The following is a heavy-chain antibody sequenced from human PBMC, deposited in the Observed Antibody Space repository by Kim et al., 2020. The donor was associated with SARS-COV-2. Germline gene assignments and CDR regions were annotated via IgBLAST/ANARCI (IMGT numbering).Heavy chain of an antibody. V-gene: IGHV3-64D*06. D-gene: IGHD3-3*01. CDR1: GFTFSKYA. CDR3: VREGIYDFWTGYLLF. J-gene: IGHJ4*02. Sequence: GGSLRLSCSASGFTFSKYAMHWVRQAPGKGLEYVSAISSNGVSTYYADSVKGRFTISRDNSKNTLYLQMSSLRPEDTAVYYCVREGIYDFWTGYLLFWGQGTLVTVSS. CDR2: ISSNGVST.